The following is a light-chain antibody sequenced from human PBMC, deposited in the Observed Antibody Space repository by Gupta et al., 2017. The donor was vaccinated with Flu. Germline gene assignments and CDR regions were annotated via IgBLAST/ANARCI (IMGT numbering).Light chain of an antibody. V-gene: IGKV4-1*01. Sequence: IVMILTPDPLAVSLAAGATINRKSSQSVLYSSNNKNYLAWYQQKPGQPPKLLIYWASTRESVVPDRFSGSCSGTYFTLTISSLQAEYVAVYYCQHYNSTPWTFGQGTKVEIK. CDR3: QHYNSTPWT. CDR1: QSVLYSSNNKNY. CDR2: WAS. J-gene: IGKJ1*01.